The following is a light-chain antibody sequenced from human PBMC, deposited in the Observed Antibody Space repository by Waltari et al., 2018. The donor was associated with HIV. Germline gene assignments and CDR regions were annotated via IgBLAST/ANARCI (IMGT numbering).Light chain of an antibody. Sequence: DIQINQSPSSLSASVGDRVTISCRASENVITYLNWFQQKTGEALQLLIFGTSVLYSGVPSRFSGSGSGTHFTLFISGLQPEDFATYYCQQTYRTPFTFGQGAKLEIK. V-gene: IGKV1-39*01. J-gene: IGKJ2*01. CDR2: GTS. CDR3: QQTYRTPFT. CDR1: ENVITY.